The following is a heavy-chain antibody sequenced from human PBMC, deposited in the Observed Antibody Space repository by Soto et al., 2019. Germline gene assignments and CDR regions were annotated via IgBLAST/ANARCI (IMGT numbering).Heavy chain of an antibody. CDR1: GGSISSSSYY. D-gene: IGHD6-13*01. Sequence: SETLSLTCTVSGGSISSSSYYWGWIRQPPGKGLEWNGSIYYSGSTYYNPSLKSRVTISVDTSKNQFSLKLSSVTAADTAVYYCARHPGPSIAIAAAEFDYWGQGTLVTVSS. V-gene: IGHV4-39*01. CDR2: IYYSGST. CDR3: ARHPGPSIAIAAAEFDY. J-gene: IGHJ4*02.